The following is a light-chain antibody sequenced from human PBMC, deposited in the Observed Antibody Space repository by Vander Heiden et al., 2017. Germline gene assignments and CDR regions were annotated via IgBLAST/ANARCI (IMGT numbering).Light chain of an antibody. J-gene: IGKJ4*01. Sequence: DIQMTQSPSSLSASVGDRVTITCRASQSISSFLNWYQQKLGKAPKLLIYAASSLQSGVPSRFSGSGSGTDFTLTISSLQPEDFATYYCQQSDSTPLTFGGRTKVEIK. CDR1: QSISSF. CDR2: AAS. V-gene: IGKV1-39*01. CDR3: QQSDSTPLT.